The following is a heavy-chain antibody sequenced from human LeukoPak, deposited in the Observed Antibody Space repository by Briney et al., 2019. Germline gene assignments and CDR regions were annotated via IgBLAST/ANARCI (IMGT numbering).Heavy chain of an antibody. J-gene: IGHJ4*02. CDR3: ATILPDVGSYPFDY. D-gene: IGHD3-10*01. V-gene: IGHV4-39*01. Sequence: SAALPITCTVSGVYNINCTYYWACLRQPPGKGLEWIGRIYSSGSPFSNPSLQSRVTISVDTSRNQFSLKLSSVTAADTAVYYCATILPDVGSYPFDYWGQGTLLTVSS. CDR1: GVYNINCTYY. CDR2: IYSSGSP.